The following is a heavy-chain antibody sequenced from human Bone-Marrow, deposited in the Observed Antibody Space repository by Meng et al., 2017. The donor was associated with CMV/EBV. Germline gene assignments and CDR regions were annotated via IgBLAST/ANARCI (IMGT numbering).Heavy chain of an antibody. D-gene: IGHD6-13*01. J-gene: IGHJ5*01. CDR1: GFTFGTYD. CDR2: VGDGGGST. CDR3: AKVVSSWYHDS. V-gene: IGHV3-23*04. Sequence: EVQLVESGGGLVQPGGSLRLSCAASGFTFGTYDMSWVRQAPGRGLEWVSSVGDGGGSTYAGSVKGRFTISRDISQNTLFLQMTSLRVEDTAIYYCAKVVSSWYHDSWGQGTLVTVSS.